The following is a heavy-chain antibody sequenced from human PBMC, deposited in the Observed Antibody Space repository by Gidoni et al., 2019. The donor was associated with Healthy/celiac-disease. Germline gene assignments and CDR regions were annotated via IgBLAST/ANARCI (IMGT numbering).Heavy chain of an antibody. CDR3: GGYSYDPHY. CDR2: IKSKTDGGTT. CDR1: AFTFSNAW. Sequence: EVQLVEPGGGLVKPGGSLRLSCAAPAFTFSNAWMSWVRQAPGKRLEWVGRIKSKTDGGTTDYAAPVKGRFTISSDDSKNSLDLQMSSLKTEDTGVYYCGGYSYDPHYWGQGTLVTVSS. J-gene: IGHJ4*02. V-gene: IGHV3-15*01. D-gene: IGHD5-18*01.